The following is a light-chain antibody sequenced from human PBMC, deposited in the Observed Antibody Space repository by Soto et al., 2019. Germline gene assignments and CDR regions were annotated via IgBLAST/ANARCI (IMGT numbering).Light chain of an antibody. CDR3: TSYAGDTNLGV. V-gene: IGLV2-8*01. J-gene: IGLJ3*02. CDR1: SSDVGGYNY. Sequence: QSALTQPPSASGSPGQSVTISCTGTSSDVGGYNYVSWYQQHPGKAPKLMIYEVYKRPSGVPDRFSGSKSGNTTSLTVSGLQAEDEADYYCTSYAGDTNLGVVGGGTQLTVL. CDR2: EVY.